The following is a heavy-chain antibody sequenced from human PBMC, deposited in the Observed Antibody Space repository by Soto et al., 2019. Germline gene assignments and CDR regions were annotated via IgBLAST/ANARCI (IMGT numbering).Heavy chain of an antibody. V-gene: IGHV1-3*01. CDR2: INGGNGNT. CDR3: ASHCSSTSCYAGPYGMDV. J-gene: IGHJ6*02. D-gene: IGHD2-2*01. Sequence: QVQLVQSGAEVKKPGASVKVSCKASGYTFTSYAMHWVRQAPGQRLEWMGWINGGNGNTKYSQKFQGRVTITRDTSASTAYMELSSLRSEDTAVYYCASHCSSTSCYAGPYGMDVWGQGTTVTVSS. CDR1: GYTFTSYA.